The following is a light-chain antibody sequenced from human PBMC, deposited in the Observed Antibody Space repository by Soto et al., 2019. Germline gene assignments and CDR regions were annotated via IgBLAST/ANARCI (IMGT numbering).Light chain of an antibody. Sequence: MQGNQSEASLSASVGERLSITRRASQSISTFLNWYQQKPGKAPNLLIYAASGLQSGVPSRFSGSGSGTDLTLTLSSLQPEHCATDDCQPRYRTPITFAQGTRLEIK. CDR3: QPRYRTPIT. CDR2: AAS. J-gene: IGKJ5*01. V-gene: IGKV1-39*01. CDR1: QSISTF.